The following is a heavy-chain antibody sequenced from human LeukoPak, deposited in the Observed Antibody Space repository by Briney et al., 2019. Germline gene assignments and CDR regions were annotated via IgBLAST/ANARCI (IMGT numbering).Heavy chain of an antibody. CDR1: GVSFSGYY. CDR3: ARGSTYNEFDY. V-gene: IGHV4-34*01. Sequence: SETLSLTCAVYGVSFSGYYWSWIRQPPGKGLEWIGEINHSGSTNYNPSLKSRVTISVDTSKNQFSLKLSSVTAADTAVYYCARGSTYNEFDYWGQGTLVTVSS. CDR2: INHSGST. D-gene: IGHD1-1*01. J-gene: IGHJ4*02.